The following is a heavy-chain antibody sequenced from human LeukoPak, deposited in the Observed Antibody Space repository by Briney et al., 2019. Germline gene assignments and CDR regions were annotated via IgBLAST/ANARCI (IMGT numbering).Heavy chain of an antibody. CDR3: ARASGCSSTSCLMDYYYYYYMDV. J-gene: IGHJ6*03. CDR1: GYTFTSYY. V-gene: IGHV1-46*01. D-gene: IGHD2-2*01. CDR2: INPSGGST. Sequence: ASVKVSCKASGYTFTSYYMHWVRQAPGQGLEWMALINPSGGSTSYAQKFQGRVTMTRDTSTSTVYMELSSLRSEDTAVYYCARASGCSSTSCLMDYYYYYYMDVWGKGTTVTVSS.